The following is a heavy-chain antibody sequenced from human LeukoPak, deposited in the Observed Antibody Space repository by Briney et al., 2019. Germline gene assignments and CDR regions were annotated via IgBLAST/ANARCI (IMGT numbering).Heavy chain of an antibody. V-gene: IGHV1-2*04. CDR3: ARVSLFRGSGWYLFDY. J-gene: IGHJ4*02. D-gene: IGHD6-19*01. Sequence: GASVKVSCKASGYTFTGYYMHWVRQAPGQGLEWMGWINPNSGGTNYAQKFQGWVTMTRDTSISTAYMELSRLRSDDTAVYYCARVSLFRGSGWYLFDYWGQGTLVTVSS. CDR2: INPNSGGT. CDR1: GYTFTGYY.